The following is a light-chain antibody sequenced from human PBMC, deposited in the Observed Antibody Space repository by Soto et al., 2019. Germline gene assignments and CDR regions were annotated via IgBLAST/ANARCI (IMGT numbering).Light chain of an antibody. Sequence: DIQMTQSPSSLSASVGDRVTITCRASQSISSYLNWYQQKPLKAPQILIYAASSLQSGVPSRIRGSGSWTDFTLTISCLQPEEFATDYWQQSYSTPALTFGGGTNVEIK. CDR3: QQSYSTPALT. CDR1: QSISSY. CDR2: AAS. J-gene: IGKJ4*01. V-gene: IGKV1-39*01.